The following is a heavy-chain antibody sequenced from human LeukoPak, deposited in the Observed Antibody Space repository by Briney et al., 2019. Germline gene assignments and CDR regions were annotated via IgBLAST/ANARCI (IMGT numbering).Heavy chain of an antibody. D-gene: IGHD3-10*01. CDR3: ARDRLMVRGVSSY. CDR2: IKQDGSEK. V-gene: IGHV3-7*01. J-gene: IGHJ4*02. Sequence: GGSLRLSCAASGFTFSRYWMNWVRQAPGKGLEWVANIKQDGSEKYYVDSVKGRFTISRDNAKNSLYLQMNSLRAEDTAVYYCARDRLMVRGVSSYWGQGTLVTVSS. CDR1: GFTFSRYW.